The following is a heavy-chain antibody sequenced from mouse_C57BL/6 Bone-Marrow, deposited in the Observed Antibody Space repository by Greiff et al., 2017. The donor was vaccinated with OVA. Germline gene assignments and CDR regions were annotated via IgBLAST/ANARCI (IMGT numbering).Heavy chain of an antibody. CDR1: GFTFSDYG. CDR2: ISSGSSTI. V-gene: IGHV5-17*01. Sequence: VQLKESGGGLVKPGGSLKLSCAASGFTFSDYGMHWVRQAPEKGLEWVAYISSGSSTIYYADTVKGRFTISRDNAKNTLFLQMTSLRSEDTAMYYCARDYYGSSPYYFDYWGQGTTLTVSS. D-gene: IGHD1-1*01. J-gene: IGHJ2*01. CDR3: ARDYYGSSPYYFDY.